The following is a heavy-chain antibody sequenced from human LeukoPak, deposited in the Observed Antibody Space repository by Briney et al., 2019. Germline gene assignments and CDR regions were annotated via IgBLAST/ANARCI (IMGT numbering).Heavy chain of an antibody. V-gene: IGHV4-31*03. Sequence: PSQTLSLTCTVSGGSISSGGYYWSWIRQHPGKGLEWIGYIYYSGSTYYNPSLKSRVTISVDTSKNQFSLKLSSVTAADTAVYYCARGDYDFWSPIDYWGQGTLVTVSS. CDR2: IYYSGST. CDR1: GGSISSGGYY. J-gene: IGHJ4*02. CDR3: ARGDYDFWSPIDY. D-gene: IGHD3-3*01.